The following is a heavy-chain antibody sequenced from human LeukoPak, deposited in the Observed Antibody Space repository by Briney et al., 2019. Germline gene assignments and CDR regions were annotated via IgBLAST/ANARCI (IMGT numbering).Heavy chain of an antibody. CDR3: ARVPAGVIGMKDAFDI. D-gene: IGHD3-16*02. CDR1: GITFSNYN. CDR2: ITSSSSYT. J-gene: IGHJ3*02. V-gene: IGHV3-21*01. Sequence: PGGSLRLSCAAPGITFSNYNMNWVRQAPGKGLEWISSITSSSSYTFYADSVKGLFTISRHNAKNSLYLQMNSLRAEDTAVYYCARVPAGVIGMKDAFDIWGQGTMVTVSS.